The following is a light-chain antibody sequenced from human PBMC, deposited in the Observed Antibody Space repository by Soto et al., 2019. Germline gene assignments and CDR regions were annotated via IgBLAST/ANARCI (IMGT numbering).Light chain of an antibody. CDR3: QNWGTGVV. CDR1: SGHSNYA. J-gene: IGLJ2*01. CDR2: LNSDGSH. Sequence: QLVLTQSPSASASLGASVKLTCTLSSGHSNYAIAWHQQQPEKGPRYLMKLNSDGSHSKGDGIPDRFSGSSSGAERYLTISSLQSEDEADYYCQNWGTGVVFGGGTKLTVL. V-gene: IGLV4-69*01.